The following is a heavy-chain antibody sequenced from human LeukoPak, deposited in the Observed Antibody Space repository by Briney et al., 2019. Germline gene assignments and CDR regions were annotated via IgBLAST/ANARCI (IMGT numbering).Heavy chain of an antibody. D-gene: IGHD3-10*01. CDR2: INAGNGNT. CDR3: ARAPSGSYDKQGYFQH. Sequence: GASVKVSCKASGYTFTSYAMHWVRQAPGQRLEWMRWINAGNGNTKYSQKFQGRVTITRDTSASTAYMELSSLRSEDTAVYYCARAPSGSYDKQGYFQHWGQGTLVTVSS. J-gene: IGHJ1*01. V-gene: IGHV1-3*01. CDR1: GYTFTSYA.